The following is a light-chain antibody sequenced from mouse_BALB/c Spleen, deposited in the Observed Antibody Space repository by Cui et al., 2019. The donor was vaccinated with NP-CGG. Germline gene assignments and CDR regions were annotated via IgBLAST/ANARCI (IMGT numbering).Light chain of an antibody. J-gene: IGLJ1*01. Sequence: QSFVTHESAPTTSPGETVTLTCRSSTGAVTTSNYANWVQEKPDHLFTVLIGGTNNRAPGVPARFSGSLIGDKAALTITGAQTEDEAIYFCALWYSNHWVFGGGTKLTVL. CDR1: TGAVTTSNY. CDR3: ALWYSNHWV. V-gene: IGLV1*01. CDR2: GTN.